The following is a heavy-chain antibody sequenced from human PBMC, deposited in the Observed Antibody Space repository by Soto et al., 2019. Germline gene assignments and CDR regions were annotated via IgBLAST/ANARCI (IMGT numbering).Heavy chain of an antibody. CDR1: GFTFSSYS. D-gene: IGHD3-22*01. CDR3: ARPLYYYDSSGYR. Sequence: GGSLRLSCAASGFTFSSYSMNWVRQAPGKGLEWVSSISSSSSYIYYADSVRGRFTISRDNAKNSLYLQMNSLRAEDTAVYYCARPLYYYDSSGYRWGQGTLVTVSS. V-gene: IGHV3-21*01. CDR2: ISSSSSYI. J-gene: IGHJ4*02.